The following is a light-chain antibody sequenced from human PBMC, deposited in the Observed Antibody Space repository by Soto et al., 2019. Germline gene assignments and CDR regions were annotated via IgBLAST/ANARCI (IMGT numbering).Light chain of an antibody. J-gene: IGKJ1*01. V-gene: IGKV1-5*03. CDR2: KAS. Sequence: DIQMTQSPSTLSASVGDRVTITCRASQSISSWLAWYQQKPGKAPMLLIYKASTLESGVPSRFSGSGSGTEFTLTISSLQPDDFATYYCHQYNSYSTFSQGTKVEIK. CDR1: QSISSW. CDR3: HQYNSYST.